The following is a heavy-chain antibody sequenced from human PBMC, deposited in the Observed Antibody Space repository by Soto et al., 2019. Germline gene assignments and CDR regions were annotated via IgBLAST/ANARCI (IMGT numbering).Heavy chain of an antibody. V-gene: IGHV4-59*01. CDR3: ARRDTAYAFDI. J-gene: IGHJ3*02. D-gene: IGHD5-18*01. Sequence: SETLSLTCTVSGGPISSYYWSWIRQPPGKGLEWIGHIYHSGSTNYNPSLKSRVTISVDTSRNQFSLKLSSVTAADTAVYYCARRDTAYAFDIWDQGTMVNVSS. CDR1: GGPISSYY. CDR2: IYHSGST.